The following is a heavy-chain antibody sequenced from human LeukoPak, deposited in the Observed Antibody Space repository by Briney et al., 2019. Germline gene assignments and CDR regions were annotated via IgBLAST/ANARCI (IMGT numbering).Heavy chain of an antibody. V-gene: IGHV3-20*04. J-gene: IGHJ4*02. CDR3: AREGGYCSGGSCYRPFDY. CDR1: GFTFEDDG. Sequence: PGGSLRLSCAASGFTFEDDGMSWVRQAPGKGLEWVSGINWNGGSTGYADSVKGRFTISRDNAKNSLYLQMNSLRAEDTALYYCAREGGYCSGGSCYRPFDYWGQGTLVTVSS. CDR2: INWNGGST. D-gene: IGHD2-15*01.